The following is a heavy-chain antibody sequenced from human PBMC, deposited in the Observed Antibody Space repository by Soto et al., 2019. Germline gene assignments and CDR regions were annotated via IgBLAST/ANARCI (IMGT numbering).Heavy chain of an antibody. Sequence: QVQLQESGPGLVKPSETLSLTCTVSGGSISSYYWSWIRQPPGKGLEWIGYIYYSGSTNYNPSLKCRVTIAVDTSKNQFSLKLSSVTAADTAVYYCASGGSSGWSRYFDLWGRGTLVTVSS. CDR2: IYYSGST. D-gene: IGHD6-19*01. J-gene: IGHJ2*01. CDR1: GGSISSYY. V-gene: IGHV4-59*01. CDR3: ASGGSSGWSRYFDL.